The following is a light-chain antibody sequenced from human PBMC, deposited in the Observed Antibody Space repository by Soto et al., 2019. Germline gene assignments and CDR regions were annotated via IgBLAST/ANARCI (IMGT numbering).Light chain of an antibody. Sequence: QSVLTQPASVSGSPGQSITICCTGTSSDVGGYDYVSWYQQHPGKAPKLILYEVSSRPSGVSNRFSGSKSGNTASLTISGLRPEDEADYYCNSYTSTSSRVFGGGTKLTVL. CDR2: EVS. CDR1: SSDVGGYDY. J-gene: IGLJ3*02. V-gene: IGLV2-14*01. CDR3: NSYTSTSSRV.